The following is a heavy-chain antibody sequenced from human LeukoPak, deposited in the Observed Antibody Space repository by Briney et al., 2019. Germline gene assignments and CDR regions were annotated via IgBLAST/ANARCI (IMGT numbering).Heavy chain of an antibody. CDR1: RATFITYA. V-gene: IGHV1-69*13. Sequence: SSVKVSCKPSRATFITYAISWVPHSPGQGLESKGGIIPIFATANYAPNFQGRVTTTADESTPTASMELSSLRSEPPAALYCARGAAATSSGGSCYQIYYYYSYMAVWGKGTTVTVSS. J-gene: IGHJ6*03. CDR2: IIPIFATA. D-gene: IGHD2-15*01. CDR3: ARGAAATSSGGSCYQIYYYYSYMAV.